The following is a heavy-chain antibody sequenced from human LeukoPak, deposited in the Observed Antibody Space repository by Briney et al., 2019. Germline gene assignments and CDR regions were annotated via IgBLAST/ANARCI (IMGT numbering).Heavy chain of an antibody. J-gene: IGHJ2*01. CDR3: ASGRIAAVGAPSPSWYFDL. V-gene: IGHV3-53*01. CDR1: GFTVSSNY. CDR2: IYSGSST. Sequence: GGSLRLSCAASGFTVSSNYMSWVRQAPGKGLEWVSVIYSGSSTYYADAVKGRFTISRDNSKNTLYLQMNSLRAEDTAVYYCASGRIAAVGAPSPSWYFDLWGRGTLVTDCS. D-gene: IGHD6-13*01.